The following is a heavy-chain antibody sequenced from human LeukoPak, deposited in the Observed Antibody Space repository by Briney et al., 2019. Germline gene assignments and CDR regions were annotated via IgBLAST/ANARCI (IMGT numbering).Heavy chain of an antibody. J-gene: IGHJ4*02. CDR3: ARDKEKGGSGSKFDY. V-gene: IGHV3-7*01. CDR2: IEQDGSEK. CDR1: GFTFSSYW. Sequence: GGSLRLSCAASGFTFSSYWMSWVRQAPGKGLEWVANIEQDGSEKNYLDSVKGRFTISRDNAKNSLYLQMNSLRAENTAVYYCARDKEKGGSGSKFDYWGQGTLVTVSS. D-gene: IGHD3-10*01.